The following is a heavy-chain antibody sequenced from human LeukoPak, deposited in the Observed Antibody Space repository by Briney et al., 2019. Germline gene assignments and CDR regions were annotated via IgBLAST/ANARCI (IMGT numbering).Heavy chain of an antibody. V-gene: IGHV3-23*01. CDR2: ISGSGGST. Sequence: GGSLRLSCAASGFTFSSYAMSWVRQAPGKGLEWVSAISGSGGSTYYADSVKGRFTISRDNSKNTLYLQMNSLRAEDTAVYYCANRPRMLIRFLEWTRGYWGQGTLVTVSS. CDR3: ANRPRMLIRFLEWTRGY. J-gene: IGHJ4*02. CDR1: GFTFSSYA. D-gene: IGHD3-3*01.